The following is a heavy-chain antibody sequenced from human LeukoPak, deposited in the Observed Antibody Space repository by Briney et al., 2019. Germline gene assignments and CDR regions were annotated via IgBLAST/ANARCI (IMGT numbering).Heavy chain of an antibody. CDR2: ISGSGGST. CDR3: AKDRPRYYDSSGSDAFDI. J-gene: IGHJ3*02. CDR1: GFTFSSYA. Sequence: GGSLRLSCAASGFTFSSYAMSWVRQAPGKGLEWVSAISGSGGSTYYADSVKGRFTISRDNSKNTLYLQMNSLRAEDTAVYYCAKDRPRYYDSSGSDAFDIWGQGTMVTVSS. V-gene: IGHV3-23*01. D-gene: IGHD3-22*01.